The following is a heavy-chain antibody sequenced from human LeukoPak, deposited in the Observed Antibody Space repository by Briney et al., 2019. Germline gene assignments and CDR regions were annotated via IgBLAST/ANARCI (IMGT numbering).Heavy chain of an antibody. V-gene: IGHV3-30*18. CDR2: ISYDGSNK. CDR1: GFTFSSYA. J-gene: IGHJ4*02. CDR3: AKVGFDWLLPDY. D-gene: IGHD3-9*01. Sequence: GGSLRLSCAASGFTFSSYAMSWVRQAPGKGLEWVAVISYDGSNKYYADSVKGRFTISRDNSKNTLYLQMNSLRAEDTAVYYCAKVGFDWLLPDYWGQGTLVTVSS.